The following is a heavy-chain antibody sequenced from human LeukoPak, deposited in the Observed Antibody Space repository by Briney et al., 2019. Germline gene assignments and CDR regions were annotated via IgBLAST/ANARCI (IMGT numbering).Heavy chain of an antibody. CDR2: INQDGSQK. CDR3: ARKLVDH. V-gene: IGHV3-7*05. Sequence: GGSLRLSCAASGFTISTYWMSWVRQAPGKGLEWVANINQDGSQKYYVDSVKGRFTISRDNAKNSLYLQMNSLRAEDTAVYYCARKLVDHWGQGTLVTVSS. J-gene: IGHJ4*02. D-gene: IGHD2-15*01. CDR1: GFTISTYW.